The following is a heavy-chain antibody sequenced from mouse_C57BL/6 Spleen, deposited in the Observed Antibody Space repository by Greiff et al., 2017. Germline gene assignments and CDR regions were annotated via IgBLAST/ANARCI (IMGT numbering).Heavy chain of an antibody. V-gene: IGHV1-55*01. CDR1: GYTFTSYW. D-gene: IGHD1-1*01. Sequence: VQLVESGAELVKPGASVKMSCKASGYTFTSYWITWVKQRPGQGLEWIGDIYPGSGSTNYNEKFKSKATLTVDKSSSTAYMQLSSLTSEDSAVYYCARGRTTVVADYWGQGTTLTVSS. J-gene: IGHJ2*01. CDR2: IYPGSGST. CDR3: ARGRTTVVADY.